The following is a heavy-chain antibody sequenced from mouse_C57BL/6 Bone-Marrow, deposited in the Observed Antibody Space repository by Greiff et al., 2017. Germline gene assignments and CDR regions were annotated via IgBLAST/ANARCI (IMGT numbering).Heavy chain of an antibody. CDR1: GYTFTDYY. V-gene: IGHV1-75*01. Sequence: QVHLKESGPELVKPGASVKISCKASGYTFTDYYINWVKQRPGQGLEWIGWIFPGSVSTYYNEKFKGKATLTVDKSSSTAYMLLSSLTSEDSAVYFCARSSYYYGSSYPDYWGQGTTLTVSS. J-gene: IGHJ2*01. CDR2: IFPGSVST. D-gene: IGHD1-1*01. CDR3: ARSSYYYGSSYPDY.